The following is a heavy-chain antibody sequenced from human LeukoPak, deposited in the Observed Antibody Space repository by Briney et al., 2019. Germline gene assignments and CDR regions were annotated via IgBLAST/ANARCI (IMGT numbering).Heavy chain of an antibody. Sequence: GAPVKVSCKASGYTFTSYGISWVRQAPGQGLEWMGWISAYNGNTNYAQKLQGRVTMTTDTSTSTAYMELRSLRSDDTAVYYCARGGYSSGWYLYYYYYGMDVWGQGTTVTVSS. CDR2: ISAYNGNT. CDR3: ARGGYSSGWYLYYYYYGMDV. CDR1: GYTFTSYG. D-gene: IGHD6-19*01. V-gene: IGHV1-18*01. J-gene: IGHJ6*02.